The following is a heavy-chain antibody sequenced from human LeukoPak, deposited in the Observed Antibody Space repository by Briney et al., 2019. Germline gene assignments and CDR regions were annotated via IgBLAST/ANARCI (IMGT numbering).Heavy chain of an antibody. CDR3: ATHCSSTSCLDY. CDR1: GFTFSRYW. J-gene: IGHJ4*02. Sequence: PGGSLRLSCAASGFTFSRYWMHWVRQAPGKGLVWVSRINSDGSSTSYADSVKGRFTISRDNAKNTLYLQMNSLRAEDTAVYYCATHCSSTSCLDYWGQGTLVSVSS. CDR2: INSDGSST. D-gene: IGHD2-2*01. V-gene: IGHV3-74*01.